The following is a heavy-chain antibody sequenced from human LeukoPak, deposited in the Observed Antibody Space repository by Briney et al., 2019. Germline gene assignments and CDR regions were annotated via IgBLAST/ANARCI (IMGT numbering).Heavy chain of an antibody. Sequence: GGSLRLSCAASGFTFSSYSMNWVRQAPGKGLEWVSSITTRSSYIYYADSVKGRFTISRDDAKSSLYLQMSSLRAEDTAVYHCARDPAAAGSVWLDPWGQGILVTVSS. V-gene: IGHV3-21*01. CDR3: ARDPAAAGSVWLDP. CDR2: ITTRSSYI. D-gene: IGHD6-13*01. J-gene: IGHJ5*02. CDR1: GFTFSSYS.